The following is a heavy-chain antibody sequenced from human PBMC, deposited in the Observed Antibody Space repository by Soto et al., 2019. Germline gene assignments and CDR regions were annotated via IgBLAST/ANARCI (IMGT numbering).Heavy chain of an antibody. CDR3: ARNRGGRTNDVCYTGIRTRYHYNGMDV. V-gene: IGHV1-69*06. CDR2: IIPIFGTA. J-gene: IGHJ6*02. D-gene: IGHD2-8*01. Sequence: QVQLVQSGAEVKKPGSSVKVSCKASGGTFSSYAISWVRQAPGQGLEWMGGIIPIFGTANYAQKFQGRVTITADKSTSTAYMELSSLRSDDTAVYYCARNRGGRTNDVCYTGIRTRYHYNGMDVSVQRTTVTVSS. CDR1: GGTFSSYA.